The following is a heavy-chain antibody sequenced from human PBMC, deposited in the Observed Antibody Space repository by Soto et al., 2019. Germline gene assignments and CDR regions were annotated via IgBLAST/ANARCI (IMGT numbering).Heavy chain of an antibody. D-gene: IGHD3-10*01. Sequence: SVKVSCKASGGTFSSYAISWVRQAPGQGLEWMGGIIPIFGTANYAQKFQGRVTITADESTSTAYMELSSLRSEDTAVYYCARDGDRITMVRGVITIPTWFDPWGQGTLVTVSS. V-gene: IGHV1-69*13. J-gene: IGHJ5*02. CDR2: IIPIFGTA. CDR3: ARDGDRITMVRGVITIPTWFDP. CDR1: GGTFSSYA.